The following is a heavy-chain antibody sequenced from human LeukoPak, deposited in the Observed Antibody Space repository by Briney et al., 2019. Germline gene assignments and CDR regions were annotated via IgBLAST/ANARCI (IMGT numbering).Heavy chain of an antibody. D-gene: IGHD1-26*01. Sequence: GGSLKLSCEGSGFSFNGYGLHWVRQASGKGLEWIGRIRSKATYYATAYVESVKGRFIASRDDSKRSAYLQMNDLKTEDTAVYYCTRSASVDIGGRPDFCYFDLWGRGEPVTVSS. CDR3: TRSASVDIGGRPDFCYFDL. CDR2: IRSKATYYAT. V-gene: IGHV3-73*01. J-gene: IGHJ2*01. CDR1: GFSFNGYG.